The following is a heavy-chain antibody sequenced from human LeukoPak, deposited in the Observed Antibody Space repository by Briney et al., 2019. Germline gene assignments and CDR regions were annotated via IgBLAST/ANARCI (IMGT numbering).Heavy chain of an antibody. CDR3: AKVANGYCSGGSYYSSFDY. J-gene: IGHJ4*02. CDR2: ISGSGGST. V-gene: IGHV3-23*01. Sequence: GGSLRLSCAASGFTFSSYAMSWVRQAPGKGLEWVSAISGSGGSTYYADSVKGRFTISRDNSKNTLYLQMNSLRAEDTAVYYCAKVANGYCSGGSYYSSFDYWGQGTLVTVSS. CDR1: GFTFSSYA. D-gene: IGHD2-15*01.